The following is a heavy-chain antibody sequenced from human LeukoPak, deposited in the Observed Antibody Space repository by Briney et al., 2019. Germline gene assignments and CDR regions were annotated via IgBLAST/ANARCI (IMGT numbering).Heavy chain of an antibody. D-gene: IGHD3-22*01. V-gene: IGHV3-11*01. CDR3: AREGYYDSSGLPYFDL. Sequence: GGSLRLSCAASGFTFSDYYMSWIRQAPGKGLEWVSYISSSGSTIYYADSVKGRFTISRDNAKNSLYLQMNSLRAEDTAVYYCAREGYYDSSGLPYFDLWGRGTLVTVSS. CDR1: GFTFSDYY. CDR2: ISSSGSTI. J-gene: IGHJ2*01.